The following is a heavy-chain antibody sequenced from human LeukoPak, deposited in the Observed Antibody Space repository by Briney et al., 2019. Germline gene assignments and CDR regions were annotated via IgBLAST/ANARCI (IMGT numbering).Heavy chain of an antibody. CDR1: GFTFSNYG. J-gene: IGHJ4*02. V-gene: IGHV3-23*01. CDR3: AKDDDNNAKLLLVS. D-gene: IGHD3-9*01. CDR2: ISGGGDTT. Sequence: GGSLRLSCAVSGFTFSNYGMSWVRQAPGKGLEWVSVISGGGDTTYYADSVKGRFTISRDNSKNTLYLQMNGLRAEDTAVYYCAKDDDNNAKLLLVSWGQGTLVTVSS.